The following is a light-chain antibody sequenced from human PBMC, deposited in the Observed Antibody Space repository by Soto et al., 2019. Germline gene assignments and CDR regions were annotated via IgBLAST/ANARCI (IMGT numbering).Light chain of an antibody. Sequence: EMVLTQSPGTLSLSPGERATLSCRASQSVSSSYLAWYQQKPGEAPRILIYGASSRTPGIPARFSGSGSRTDFTLTISRLEHEDFAVYYCQEYVSSPFTVGPGTKVDIK. CDR1: QSVSSSY. J-gene: IGKJ3*01. CDR2: GAS. V-gene: IGKV3-20*01. CDR3: QEYVSSPFT.